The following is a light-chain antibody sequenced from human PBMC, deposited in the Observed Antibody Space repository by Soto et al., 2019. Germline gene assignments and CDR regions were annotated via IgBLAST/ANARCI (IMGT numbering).Light chain of an antibody. Sequence: ETVLTQSPGTLSLSPGERATLSCRTSQRVSSSYLAWYQQKPGQAPRLLIYGASSRATGIPDRFSGSGSGTDFTLNISRLEPEDFAVYYCQQYGSSAMYTFGHGTKLEIK. CDR3: QQYGSSAMYT. CDR2: GAS. CDR1: QRVSSSY. V-gene: IGKV3-20*01. J-gene: IGKJ2*01.